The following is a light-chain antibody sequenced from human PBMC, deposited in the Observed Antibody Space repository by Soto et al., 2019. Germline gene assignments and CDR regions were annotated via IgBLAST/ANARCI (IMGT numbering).Light chain of an antibody. CDR3: QQYNNWPPT. V-gene: IGKV3D-15*01. CDR2: DAY. Sequence: EIVMTQSPDTVSVPPGEGATLSCRASQSVGHMFLAWFQQKPGQAPRLLIFDAYRRATGIPDRFSGSGSGTEFTLTISSLQSEDFAVYYCQQYNNWPPTFGQGTKVDIK. CDR1: QSVGHMF. J-gene: IGKJ1*01.